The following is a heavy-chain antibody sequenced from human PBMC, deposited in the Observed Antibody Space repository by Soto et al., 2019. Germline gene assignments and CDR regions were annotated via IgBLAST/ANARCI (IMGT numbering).Heavy chain of an antibody. CDR2: IYYSGST. J-gene: IGHJ4*02. Sequence: SETLSLTCTVSGGSINSGGYYWSWIRQHPGKGLEWIGYIYYSGSTYYNPSLKSRVTISIDTSKNQFSLKLSSVTAADTAVYYCARAKTIFGIITVFDYWGQGTLVTVS. D-gene: IGHD3-3*01. CDR1: GGSINSGGYY. CDR3: ARAKTIFGIITVFDY. V-gene: IGHV4-31*03.